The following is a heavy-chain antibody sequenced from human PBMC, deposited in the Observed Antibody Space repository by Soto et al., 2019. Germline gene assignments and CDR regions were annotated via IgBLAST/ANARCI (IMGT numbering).Heavy chain of an antibody. J-gene: IGHJ5*02. V-gene: IGHV4-59*01. CDR1: GGSISTYY. Sequence: SETLSLTCTVSGGSISTYYWSWIRQPPGKGLEWIGYIYYSGTTNYNPSLKSRVTISVDTSKNQFSLKLSSVTAADTAVYYCARGKYSGSYYDWFGPWGQGTLVTVSS. CDR3: ARGKYSGSYYDWFGP. D-gene: IGHD1-26*01. CDR2: IYYSGTT.